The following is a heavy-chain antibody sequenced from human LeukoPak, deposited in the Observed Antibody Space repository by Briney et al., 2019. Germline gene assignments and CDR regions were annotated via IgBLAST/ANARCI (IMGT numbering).Heavy chain of an antibody. CDR1: GGSMSGFF. J-gene: IGHJ6*02. D-gene: IGHD3-10*01. CDR2: IYYSGSST. CDR3: ARTSRHFYGSGTNLTPWPAGMDV. Sequence: SETLSLTFTVSGGSMSGFFWTWIRQPPARELEWIGSIYYSGSSTKYNPSLKSRVTISVDTSKNQFSLTLNSATAADTAVYYCARTSRHFYGSGTNLTPWPAGMDVWGQGTTVSVSS. V-gene: IGHV4-59*01.